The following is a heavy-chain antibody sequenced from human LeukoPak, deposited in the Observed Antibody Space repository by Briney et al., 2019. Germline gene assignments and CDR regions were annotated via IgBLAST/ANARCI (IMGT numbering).Heavy chain of an antibody. D-gene: IGHD5-18*01. CDR1: GGSFSGYY. Sequence: SETLSLTCAVYGGSFSGYYWSWIRQPPGKGLEGIGEINHSGSTNYNPSLKSRVTISVDTSKNQFSLKLSSVTAADTAVYYCARGGGYSYGPPFDYWGQGTLVTVSS. CDR3: ARGGGYSYGPPFDY. V-gene: IGHV4-34*01. J-gene: IGHJ4*02. CDR2: INHSGST.